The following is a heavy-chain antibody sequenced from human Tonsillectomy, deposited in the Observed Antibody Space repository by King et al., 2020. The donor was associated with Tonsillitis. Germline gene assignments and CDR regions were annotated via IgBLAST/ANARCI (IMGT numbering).Heavy chain of an antibody. V-gene: IGHV3-30*18. Sequence: VQLVESGGGVVQPGRSLRLSCADSGFTFSSYGMHWVRQAPGKGLEWVAVISFDASYKYYADSVKGRFTISRDNSKNTLFLQMNSLRAEDTAVYYCAKEGAVVGISNYYYYGMDVGGQGPTATASS. CDR3: AKEGAVVGISNYYYYGMDV. D-gene: IGHD6-19*01. CDR1: GFTFSSYG. J-gene: IGHJ6*02. CDR2: ISFDASYK.